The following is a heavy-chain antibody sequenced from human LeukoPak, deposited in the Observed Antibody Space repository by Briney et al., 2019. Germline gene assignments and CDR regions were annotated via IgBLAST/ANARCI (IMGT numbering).Heavy chain of an antibody. CDR2: INANSGDT. CDR1: GHTFTGYY. Sequence: GASVKVSCKASGHTFTGYYMHWVRQAPGQGLEWMGWINANSGDTNYAQKFQGRVTMTRDTSISTAYMELSRLRSDDTAVYYCARDGIEVWFGEFNRWGQGTLVTVSS. CDR3: ARDGIEVWFGEFNR. J-gene: IGHJ4*02. V-gene: IGHV1-2*02. D-gene: IGHD3-10*01.